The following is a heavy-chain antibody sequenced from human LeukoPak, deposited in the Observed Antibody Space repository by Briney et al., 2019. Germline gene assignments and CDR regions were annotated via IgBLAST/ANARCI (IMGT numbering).Heavy chain of an antibody. Sequence: SETLSPTCAVYGGSFSGYYWSWIRQPPGKGLEWIGEINHSGSTNYNPSLKSRVTISVDTSKNQFSLKLSSVTAADTAVYYCARERKYYYDSSGYHVIAFDIWGQGTMVTVSS. CDR3: ARERKYYYDSSGYHVIAFDI. V-gene: IGHV4-34*01. J-gene: IGHJ3*02. CDR2: INHSGST. D-gene: IGHD3-22*01. CDR1: GGSFSGYY.